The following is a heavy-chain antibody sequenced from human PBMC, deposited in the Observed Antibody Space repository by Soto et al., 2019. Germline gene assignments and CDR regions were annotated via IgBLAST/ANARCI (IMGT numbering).Heavy chain of an antibody. V-gene: IGHV3-23*01. D-gene: IGHD2-15*01. CDR1: GFTFSSYA. CDR2: ISGSGGST. J-gene: IGHJ3*02. Sequence: GGSLILSCAASGFTFSSYAMSWVRQAPGKGLEWVSAISGSGGSTYYADSVKGRFTISRDNSKNTLYLQMNSLRAEDTAVYYCAKKGSSSDAFDIWGQGTMVTVSS. CDR3: AKKGSSSDAFDI.